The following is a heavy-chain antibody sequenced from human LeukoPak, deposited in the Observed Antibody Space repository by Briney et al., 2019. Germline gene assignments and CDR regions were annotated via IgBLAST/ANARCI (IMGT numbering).Heavy chain of an antibody. Sequence: SQTLSLTCTVSGGSISSGSYYWSWIRQPAGKGLEWIGRIYTSGSTNYNPSLKSRVTISVDTSKNQFSLKLSSVTAADTAVYYCARAGERIVGAYFDYWGQGTLVTVSS. J-gene: IGHJ4*02. D-gene: IGHD1-26*01. CDR2: IYTSGST. V-gene: IGHV4-61*02. CDR3: ARAGERIVGAYFDY. CDR1: GGSISSGSYY.